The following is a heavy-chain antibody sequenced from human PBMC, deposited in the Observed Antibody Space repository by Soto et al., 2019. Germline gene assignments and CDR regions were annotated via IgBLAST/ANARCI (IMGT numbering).Heavy chain of an antibody. V-gene: IGHV4-34*01. J-gene: IGHJ6*03. D-gene: IGHD6-13*01. CDR3: ARGKGYDSSWKVYYYYYMDV. CDR1: GGSFSGYY. Sequence: SETLSLTCAVYGGSFSGYYWSWIRQPPGKGLEWIGEINHSGSTNYNPSLKSRVTISVDTSKNQFSLKLSSVTAADTAVYYCARGKGYDSSWKVYYYYYMDVWGKGTTVTVSS. CDR2: INHSGST.